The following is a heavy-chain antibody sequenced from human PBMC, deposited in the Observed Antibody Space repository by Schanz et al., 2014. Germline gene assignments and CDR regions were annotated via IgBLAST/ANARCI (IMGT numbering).Heavy chain of an antibody. Sequence: VQLVESGGDLVQPGGSLRLSCSASGFTFSTFAMHWVRQAPGKGLEYISAISHDGYSTYYADSVKGRFTISRDNSKNTLYLQMNSLRADDTAVYYCVRDSFFAFDYWGQGTLVTVSS. D-gene: IGHD3-3*01. CDR3: VRDSFFAFDY. CDR1: GFTFSTFA. CDR2: ISHDGYST. J-gene: IGHJ4*02. V-gene: IGHV3-64*04.